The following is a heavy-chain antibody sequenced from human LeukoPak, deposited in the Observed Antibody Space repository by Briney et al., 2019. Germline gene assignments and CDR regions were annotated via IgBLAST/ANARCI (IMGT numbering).Heavy chain of an antibody. CDR2: IYYNGNT. Sequence: SETLSLTCTVSGGSISSGGYYWSWIRQHPGKGLEWIGYIYYNGNTYYNPSLNSRLTISVDTSKNQFSLRLSSVTAADTAVYYYARESGAGDPYYFDYWGQGTLVTVSS. CDR3: ARESGAGDPYYFDY. CDR1: GGSISSGGYY. J-gene: IGHJ4*02. V-gene: IGHV4-31*03. D-gene: IGHD2-21*02.